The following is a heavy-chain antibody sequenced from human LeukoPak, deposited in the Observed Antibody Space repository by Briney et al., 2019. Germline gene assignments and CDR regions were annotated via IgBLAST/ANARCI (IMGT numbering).Heavy chain of an antibody. V-gene: IGHV3-7*01. D-gene: IGHD5-24*01. Sequence: GGSLRLSCVASGFTFSSSWMTWVRQAPGMGLERVANIKADGTGKYYVDSVRGRFSISRDNAKNSLYLELNSLRAEDTGVYFCARDRGWQQFDYWGKGTTVTVSS. CDR3: ARDRGWQQFDY. CDR1: GFTFSSSW. J-gene: IGHJ6*04. CDR2: IKADGTGK.